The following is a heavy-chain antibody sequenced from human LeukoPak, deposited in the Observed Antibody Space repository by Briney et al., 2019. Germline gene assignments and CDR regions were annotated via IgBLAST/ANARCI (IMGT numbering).Heavy chain of an antibody. Sequence: PSETLSLTCAVYGGSFSGYYWSWIRQPPGKGLEWNGEINHSGSTNYNPSLKSRVTISVDTSKNQFSLKLSSVTAADTAVYYCARGRRGPSIAARIPSFDYWGQGTLVTVSS. CDR1: GGSFSGYY. CDR3: ARGRRGPSIAARIPSFDY. V-gene: IGHV4-34*01. CDR2: INHSGST. J-gene: IGHJ4*02. D-gene: IGHD6-6*01.